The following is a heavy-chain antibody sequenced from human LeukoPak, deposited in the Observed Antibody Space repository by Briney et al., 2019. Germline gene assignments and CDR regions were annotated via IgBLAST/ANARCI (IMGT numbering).Heavy chain of an antibody. D-gene: IGHD6-13*01. CDR2: ISAYNGNT. Sequence: ASVKVSCKASGYTFTSYGISWVRQAPGQGLEWMGWISAYNGNTNYAQKLQGRVTMTTDTSTSTAYMELSSLRSEDTAVYYCATAGGSSSWYGWFDPWGQGTLVTVSS. CDR1: GYTFTSYG. CDR3: ATAGGSSSWYGWFDP. J-gene: IGHJ5*02. V-gene: IGHV1-18*01.